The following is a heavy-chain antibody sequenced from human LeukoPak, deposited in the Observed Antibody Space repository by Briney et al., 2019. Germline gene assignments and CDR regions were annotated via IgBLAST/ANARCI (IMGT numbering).Heavy chain of an antibody. CDR2: ISGSGGST. CDR1: GFTFSDYY. D-gene: IGHD2-15*01. V-gene: IGHV3-23*01. J-gene: IGHJ4*02. Sequence: GGSLRLSCAASGFTFSDYYMNWIRQAPGKGLEWVSAISGSGGSTYYADSVKGRFTISRDNSKNTLYLQMNSLRAEDTAVYYCAKELLDDYYFDYWGQGTLVTVSS. CDR3: AKELLDDYYFDY.